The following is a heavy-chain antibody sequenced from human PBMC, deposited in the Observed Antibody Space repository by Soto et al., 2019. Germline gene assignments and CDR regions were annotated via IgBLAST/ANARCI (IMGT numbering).Heavy chain of an antibody. CDR2: ISATGTT. V-gene: IGHV4-4*07. Sequence: QVQLQESGPGLVEPSETLSLTCTVSGDSMSRYYWSWIRQSAEKGLEWIGRISATGTTSYIPSLKSRITLSVDTSKNQFSLKLSSVTAADTAVYYCARVLWSSSWYYFDYWGQGTLVTVSS. D-gene: IGHD6-13*01. J-gene: IGHJ4*02. CDR1: GDSMSRYY. CDR3: ARVLWSSSWYYFDY.